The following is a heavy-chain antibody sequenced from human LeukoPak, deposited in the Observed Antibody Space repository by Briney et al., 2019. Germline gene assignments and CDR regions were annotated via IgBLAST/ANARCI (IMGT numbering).Heavy chain of an antibody. V-gene: IGHV1-2*02. J-gene: IGHJ2*01. Sequence: VASVKVSCKASGYTFTGYYMHWVRQAPGQGLEWMGWINPISGGTIFAQKFQGRVTLTRDTSISTAYMELNSLRSDDTAVYYCARPDVDYRYFDLWGRGTLVIVSS. CDR1: GYTFTGYY. CDR3: ARPDVDYRYFDL. CDR2: INPISGGT. D-gene: IGHD1-14*01.